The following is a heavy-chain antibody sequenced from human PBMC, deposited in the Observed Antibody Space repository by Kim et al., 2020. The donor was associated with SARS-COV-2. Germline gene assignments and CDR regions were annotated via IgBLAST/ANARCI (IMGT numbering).Heavy chain of an antibody. D-gene: IGHD3-3*01. CDR2: ISYDGSNK. Sequence: GGSLRLSCAASGFTFSSYAMHWVRQAPGKGLEWVAVISYDGSNKYYADSVKGRFTISRDNSKNTLYLQMNSLRAEDTAVYYCASLRFLEWLLDPTGTENFDYWGQGTLVTVSS. CDR1: GFTFSSYA. CDR3: ASLRFLEWLLDPTGTENFDY. J-gene: IGHJ4*02. V-gene: IGHV3-30-3*01.